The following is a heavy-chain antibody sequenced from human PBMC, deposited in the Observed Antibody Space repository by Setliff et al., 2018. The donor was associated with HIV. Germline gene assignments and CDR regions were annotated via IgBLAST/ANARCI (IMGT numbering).Heavy chain of an antibody. CDR1: GGSITSSSYY. J-gene: IGHJ4*02. Sequence: SETLSLTCTVSGGSITSSSYYWGWIRQPPGKGLEWIGTIFSSGSTYYKPSLKSRVTIFVDSTKNQISLKLSFVTAADTAVYYCARHVDIVAPFDYWGQGSLVTVSS. D-gene: IGHD5-12*01. V-gene: IGHV4-39*01. CDR3: ARHVDIVAPFDY. CDR2: IFSSGST.